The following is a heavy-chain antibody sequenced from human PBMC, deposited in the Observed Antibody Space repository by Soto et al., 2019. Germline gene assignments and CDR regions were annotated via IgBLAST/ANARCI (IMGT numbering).Heavy chain of an antibody. D-gene: IGHD3-9*01. J-gene: IGHJ4*02. V-gene: IGHV3-66*01. CDR3: ATLTKYDILTGFYPC. Sequence: GGSLRLSCSASGFPVNSNYISWVRQAPGKGLEWVSVIYSDGSTYYADSVKGRFIISRDNSNNTLYFQMNSLRAEDTAVYYCATLTKYDILTGFYPCWGQGTLVTVSS. CDR2: IYSDGST. CDR1: GFPVNSNY.